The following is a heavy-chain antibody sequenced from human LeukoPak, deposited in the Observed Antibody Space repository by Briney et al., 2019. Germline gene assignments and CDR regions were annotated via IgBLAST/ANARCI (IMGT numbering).Heavy chain of an antibody. V-gene: IGHV3-9*01. D-gene: IGHD6-6*01. CDR2: ISWNSGSI. CDR3: AREGKQLVLPVFDY. CDR1: GFTFDDYA. Sequence: GGSLRLSCAASGFTFDDYAMHWVRQAPGKGLEWVSGISWNSGSIGYADSVKGRFTISRDNAKNSLYLQMNSLRAEDTAVYYCAREGKQLVLPVFDYWGQGTLVTVSS. J-gene: IGHJ4*02.